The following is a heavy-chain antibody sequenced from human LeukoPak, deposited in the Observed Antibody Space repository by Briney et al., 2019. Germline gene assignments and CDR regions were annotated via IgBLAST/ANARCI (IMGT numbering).Heavy chain of an antibody. V-gene: IGHV4-61*02. CDR2: IYTSGST. D-gene: IGHD3-9*01. CDR3: ARNKYDILTGYFRRNNWFDP. J-gene: IGHJ5*02. Sequence: PSETLSLTCTVSGGSISSGSYYWSWIRQPAGKGLEWIGRIYTSGSTSYNPSLKSRVTISVDTSKNQFSLKLSSVTAADTAVYYCARNKYDILTGYFRRNNWFDPWGQGTLVTVSS. CDR1: GGSISSGSYY.